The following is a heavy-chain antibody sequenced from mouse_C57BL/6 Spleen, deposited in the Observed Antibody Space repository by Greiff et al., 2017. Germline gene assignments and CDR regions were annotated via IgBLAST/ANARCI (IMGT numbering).Heavy chain of an antibody. D-gene: IGHD2-4*01. CDR1: GYAFSSYW. J-gene: IGHJ2*01. CDR3: ARPYDYETFFDY. V-gene: IGHV1-80*01. Sequence: QVHVKQSGAELVKPGASVKISCKASGYAFSSYWMNWVKQRPGKGLEWIGQIYPGDGDTNYNGKFKGKATLTADKSSSTAYMQLSSLTSEDSAVYFCARPYDYETFFDYWGQGTTLTVSS. CDR2: IYPGDGDT.